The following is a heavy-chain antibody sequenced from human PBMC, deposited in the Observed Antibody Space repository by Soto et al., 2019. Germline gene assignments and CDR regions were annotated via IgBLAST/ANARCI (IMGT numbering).Heavy chain of an antibody. Sequence: SETLSLTCTVSGGSISSYYWSWIRQPPGKGLEWIGYIYYSGSTNYNPSLKSRVTISVDTSKNQFSLKLSSVTAADTAVYYCARVKGGGQIIFGGVIVRFDAFDIWGQGTMVTVSS. CDR2: IYYSGST. D-gene: IGHD3-16*02. V-gene: IGHV4-59*01. CDR3: ARVKGGGQIIFGGVIVRFDAFDI. CDR1: GGSISSYY. J-gene: IGHJ3*02.